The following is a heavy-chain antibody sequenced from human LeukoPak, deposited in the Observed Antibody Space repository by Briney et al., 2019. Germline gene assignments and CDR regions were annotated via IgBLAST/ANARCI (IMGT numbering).Heavy chain of an antibody. V-gene: IGHV3-11*01. Sequence: GGSLRLSCAASGFTLSDYYMSWIRQAPGKGLEWVSYRSSSGSTIYYADSVKGRFAISRDNAKNSLYLQMNSLRAEDTAVYYCARRRDCIDYWVQGTLVTVSS. CDR2: RSSSGSTI. CDR1: GFTLSDYY. CDR3: ARRRDCIDY. D-gene: IGHD2-21*02. J-gene: IGHJ4*02.